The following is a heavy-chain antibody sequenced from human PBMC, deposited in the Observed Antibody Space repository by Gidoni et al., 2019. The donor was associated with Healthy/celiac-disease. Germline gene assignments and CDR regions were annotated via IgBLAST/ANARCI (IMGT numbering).Heavy chain of an antibody. Sequence: QMQLVQSGPEVQKPGTSVKVSCKASGFPFTSSAVQWVRQARGQRLEWIGWIVVGSGKTNYEQKFQERVTITRDMSTSTAYMELSSLRSEDTAVYYCAASGDYDRSGNRVDYWGQGTLVTVSS. J-gene: IGHJ4*02. D-gene: IGHD3-22*01. CDR2: IVVGSGKT. CDR1: GFPFTSSA. CDR3: AASGDYDRSGNRVDY. V-gene: IGHV1-58*01.